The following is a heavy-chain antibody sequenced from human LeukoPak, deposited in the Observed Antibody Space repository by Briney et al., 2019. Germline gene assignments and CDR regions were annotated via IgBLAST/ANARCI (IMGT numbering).Heavy chain of an antibody. CDR1: GGSFSGYY. J-gene: IGHJ3*01. D-gene: IGHD3-10*01. V-gene: IGHV4-34*01. CDR3: ASRPPMVRGVTF. CDR2: INHSGST. Sequence: SETLSLTCAVYGGSFSGYYWSWIRQPPGKGLEWIGEINHSGSTNYNPSLKSRVTISVDTSKNQFSLKLSSVTAADTAVYYCASRPPMVRGVTFWGQGTMVTVSS.